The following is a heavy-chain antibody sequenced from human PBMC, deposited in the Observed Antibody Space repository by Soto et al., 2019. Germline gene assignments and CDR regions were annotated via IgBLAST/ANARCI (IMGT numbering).Heavy chain of an antibody. CDR2: MSAYNGNT. Sequence: QVQLVQSGAEVKKPGASVKVSCKASGYTFTSYGISWVRQAPGQGLEWMGWMSAYNGNTNDAQKLQGRGTMTTDTSTSTAYMELRSLRSDDTAVYYCARDSQGIAAAGTWPHLWGQGTLVTVSS. J-gene: IGHJ4*02. CDR3: ARDSQGIAAAGTWPHL. CDR1: GYTFTSYG. V-gene: IGHV1-18*01. D-gene: IGHD6-13*01.